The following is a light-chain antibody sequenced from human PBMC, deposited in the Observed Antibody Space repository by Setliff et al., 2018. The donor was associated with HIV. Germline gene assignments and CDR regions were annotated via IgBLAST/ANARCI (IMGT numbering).Light chain of an antibody. V-gene: IGLV2-14*01. J-gene: IGLJ1*01. CDR3: TSYASSSTLDV. CDR1: SSDVGGYNY. CDR2: EVN. Sequence: QSALTQPASVSGSPGQSITISCTGTSSDVGGYNYVSWYQQYPGKAPKLMIYEVNNRPSGVSNRFSGSKSGNTASLTISGLQAEDEADYYCTSYASSSTLDVCGTGTKVTVL.